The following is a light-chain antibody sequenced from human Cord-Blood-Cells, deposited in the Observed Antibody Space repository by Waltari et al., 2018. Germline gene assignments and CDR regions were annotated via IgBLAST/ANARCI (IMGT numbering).Light chain of an antibody. V-gene: IGKV1-8*01. CDR2: AAS. CDR1: QGISSY. J-gene: IGKJ3*01. Sequence: AIRLTPSPSSLSPSPGDRVPITGRASQGISSYLAWYQQKLGKAPNLLIYAASTLPSGVPSRFSGSGSGTDFTLTLSCLQSEDFATYCCQQYYSYPFTFGPGTKVDIK. CDR3: QQYYSYPFT.